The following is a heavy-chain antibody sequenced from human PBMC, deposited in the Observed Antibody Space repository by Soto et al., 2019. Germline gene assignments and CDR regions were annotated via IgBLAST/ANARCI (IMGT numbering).Heavy chain of an antibody. CDR3: AKDSGGEFSSFDY. Sequence: AGGSLRLSCAASGFTFDDYAMHWVRQAPGKGLEWVSGISWNSGSIGYADSVKGRFTISRDNAKNSLYLQMNSLRAEDTALYYCAKDSGGEFSSFDYWGQGTLVTV. D-gene: IGHD3-16*02. CDR2: ISWNSGSI. J-gene: IGHJ4*02. V-gene: IGHV3-9*01. CDR1: GFTFDDYA.